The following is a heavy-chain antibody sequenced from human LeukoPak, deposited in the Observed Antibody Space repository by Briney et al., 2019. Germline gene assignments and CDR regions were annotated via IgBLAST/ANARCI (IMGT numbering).Heavy chain of an antibody. J-gene: IGHJ4*02. V-gene: IGHV4-30-4*02. D-gene: IGHD4-17*01. CDR3: ARFDAVTTTTFDY. CDR1: GGSISSGDYY. CDR2: IYYSGST. Sequence: PSETLSLTCTVSGGSISSGDYYWSWIRQPPGKGLEWIGYIYYSGSTYYNPSLKSRVTISVDTSKNQFSLKLSSVTAADTAVYYCARFDAVTTTTFDYWGQGTLVTVSS.